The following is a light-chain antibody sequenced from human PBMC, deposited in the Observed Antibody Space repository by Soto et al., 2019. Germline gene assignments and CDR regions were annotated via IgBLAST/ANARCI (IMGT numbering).Light chain of an antibody. J-gene: IGKJ5*01. CDR3: QQRWHWPSNT. Sequence: EIVLTQSPATLSLSPGERATLSCRASQSVSSYLAWYQQKPGQAPRLLVYGASNRATGIPARFRGSGSGTDFTFTISSLEPEDFGVYYCQQRWHWPSNTFGQGTRLEI. V-gene: IGKV3-11*01. CDR2: GAS. CDR1: QSVSSY.